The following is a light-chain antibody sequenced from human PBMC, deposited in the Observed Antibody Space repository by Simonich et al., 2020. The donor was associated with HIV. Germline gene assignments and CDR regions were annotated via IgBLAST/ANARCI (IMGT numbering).Light chain of an antibody. CDR1: SSDVGGYNY. J-gene: IGLJ3*02. V-gene: IGLV2-14*01. Sequence: QSALTQPASVSGSPGQSITISCTGTSSDVGGYNYVSWYQPPPGKAPKLMIYDVRKRPSGVSNRFSGSKSGNTASLTISGLHAEDEADYYCSSYTSSSTLVFGGVTKLTVL. CDR2: DVR. CDR3: SSYTSSSTLV.